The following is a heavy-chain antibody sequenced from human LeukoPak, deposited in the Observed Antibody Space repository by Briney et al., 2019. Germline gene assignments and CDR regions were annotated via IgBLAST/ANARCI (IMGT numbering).Heavy chain of an antibody. CDR2: IHYSGST. V-gene: IGHV4-38-2*02. Sequence: SETLSLTCTVSGYSISSGYYWGWIRQPPGKELEWIGYIHYSGSTNYNPSFKSRVTISVDTSKNQFSLSLNSVTAADTAVYYCTRSAAGVVGAADYWGQGTLVTVSS. J-gene: IGHJ4*02. CDR3: TRSAAGVVGAADY. CDR1: GYSISSGYY. D-gene: IGHD2-15*01.